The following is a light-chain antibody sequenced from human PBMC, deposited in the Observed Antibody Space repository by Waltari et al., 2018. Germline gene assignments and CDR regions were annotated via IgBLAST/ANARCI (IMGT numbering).Light chain of an antibody. Sequence: QAVVTQEPSLTVSPGGTVTPTCGSSTGAVTCGHYPYWLQQKPGQAPRTLIYDSYIKQSWTPARFSASLVGGKAVLTLSGAQAEDEAKYYCWLAYTGGIVVFGGGTELAVL. CDR1: TGAVTCGHY. J-gene: IGLJ2*01. CDR2: DSY. V-gene: IGLV7-46*01. CDR3: WLAYTGGIVV.